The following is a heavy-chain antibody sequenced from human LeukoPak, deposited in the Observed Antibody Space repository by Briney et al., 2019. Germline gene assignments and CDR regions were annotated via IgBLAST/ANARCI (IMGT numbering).Heavy chain of an antibody. CDR3: AREARYYYGSGSYYTDGFDY. J-gene: IGHJ4*02. V-gene: IGHV3-66*01. CDR1: GFTVSSNY. Sequence: GGSLRLSCAASGFTVSSNYMSWVRQAPGKGLEWVSVIYSGGSTYYADSVKGRFTISRDNSKNTLYLQMNSLRGEDTAVYYCAREARYYYGSGSYYTDGFDYWGQGTLVTVSS. CDR2: IYSGGST. D-gene: IGHD3-10*01.